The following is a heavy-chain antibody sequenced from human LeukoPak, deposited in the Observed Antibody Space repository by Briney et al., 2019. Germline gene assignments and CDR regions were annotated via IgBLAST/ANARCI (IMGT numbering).Heavy chain of an antibody. CDR2: ISSSSRYT. Sequence: PGGSLRLSCAASGFSLRDYSMDWVRQAPGKGLGWVSSISSSSRYTFYVDSVKGRFTISRDNAKNSLYLQMNGLRVEDTAVYYCARDEARGYDFRPQDHWGQGTLVSVSS. CDR1: GFSLRDYS. D-gene: IGHD3-3*01. J-gene: IGHJ4*02. CDR3: ARDEARGYDFRPQDH. V-gene: IGHV3-21*01.